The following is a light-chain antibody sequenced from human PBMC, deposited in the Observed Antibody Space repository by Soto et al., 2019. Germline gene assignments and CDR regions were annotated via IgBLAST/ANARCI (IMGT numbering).Light chain of an antibody. CDR2: DAT. J-gene: IGLJ1*01. Sequence: ARTEPTSVSGSLGQSITVSCTGTRSDIGGSNFVSWYQHLRGRAPKVIIFDATNRPSGVSNPFSGSKSAITPSLTISGLQSDDEAEYFSISYKTDDTCQVGTGPTV. CDR1: RSDIGGSNF. V-gene: IGLV2-14*01. CDR3: ISYKTDDTCQ.